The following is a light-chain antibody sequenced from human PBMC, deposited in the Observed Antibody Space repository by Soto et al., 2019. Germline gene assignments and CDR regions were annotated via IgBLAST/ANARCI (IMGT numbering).Light chain of an antibody. CDR1: QSVSSY. CDR2: VAS. CDR3: QQRSNWPRT. Sequence: EIVLTQSPATLSLSPGERATLSCRASQSVSSYLAWYQQKPGQAPRLLIYVASNRATGLPARFSGSGSGTDFTLTISSLEPEDFAVYYCQQRSNWPRTFGGWTKVEI. J-gene: IGKJ4*01. V-gene: IGKV3-11*01.